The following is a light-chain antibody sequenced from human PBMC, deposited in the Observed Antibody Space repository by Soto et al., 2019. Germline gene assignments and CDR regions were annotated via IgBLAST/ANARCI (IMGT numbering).Light chain of an antibody. CDR3: QQRHMWPIT. Sequence: EVVLTQSPVPLSLSPGERATLSCRASQSFRGLLAWYQQKPGQATRPLIYDAYNRATGIPPRFSGSGSGTDFTLTISSLEAEDSAVYYCQQRHMWPITVGQGTRLEIK. J-gene: IGKJ5*01. CDR1: QSFRGL. V-gene: IGKV3-11*01. CDR2: DAY.